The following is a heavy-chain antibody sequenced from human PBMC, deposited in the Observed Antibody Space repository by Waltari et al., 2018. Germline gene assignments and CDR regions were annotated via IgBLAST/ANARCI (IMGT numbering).Heavy chain of an antibody. J-gene: IGHJ4*02. CDR2: IHRSGRT. CDR1: W. V-gene: IGHV4-4*02. CDR3: ARDRGRGLYFDS. D-gene: IGHD2-15*01. Sequence: WWGWVRQSPETGLEWIGQIHRSGRTYYNPSLESRVSVSMDTSNNKFFLKLSSAIAADTAVYYCARDRGRGLYFDSWGQGTLVTVSP.